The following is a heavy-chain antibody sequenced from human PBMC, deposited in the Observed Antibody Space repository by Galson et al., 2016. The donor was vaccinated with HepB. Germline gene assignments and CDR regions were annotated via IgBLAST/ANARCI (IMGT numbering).Heavy chain of an antibody. Sequence: GLEWVANIKQDGIEKYHVDSVKGRFTLTTDTSTSTAYMELRSLRSDDTAVYYCARLNGEAPRGSYNYYYGMDVWGQGTTVIVSS. J-gene: IGHJ6*02. CDR2: IKQDGIEK. CDR3: ARLNGEAPRGSYNYYYGMDV. D-gene: IGHD3-10*01. V-gene: IGHV3-7*03.